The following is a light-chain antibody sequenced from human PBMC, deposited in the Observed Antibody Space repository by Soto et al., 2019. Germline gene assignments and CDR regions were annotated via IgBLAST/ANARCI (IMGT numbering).Light chain of an antibody. Sequence: EIVMTQSPATLSRSPGERATISCRASQSVRTNLAWYQLKPGPSPRLLIYSASTRSTGIPARLSGSGSGTEFILTTSNLQTQDFADYQCQQYDPWPPVFGPGTKLAIK. CDR2: SAS. J-gene: IGKJ2*01. CDR3: QQYDPWPPV. V-gene: IGKV3-15*01. CDR1: QSVRTN.